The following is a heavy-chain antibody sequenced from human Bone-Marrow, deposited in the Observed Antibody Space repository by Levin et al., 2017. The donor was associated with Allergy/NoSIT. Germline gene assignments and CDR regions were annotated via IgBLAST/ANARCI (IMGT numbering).Heavy chain of an antibody. V-gene: IGHV3-7*01. Sequence: GGSLRLSCASSGFIFSSYSMSWVRQAPGKGLEWVANINQDGREKYYVESVKGRFTISRDNAKNSMFLHMNSLRAEDTAIYYCASPSDYCITTTNCYLAFDTWGQGTTVTVSS. J-gene: IGHJ3*02. CDR2: INQDGREK. CDR1: GFIFSSYS. D-gene: IGHD2-21*01. CDR3: ASPSDYCITTTNCYLAFDT.